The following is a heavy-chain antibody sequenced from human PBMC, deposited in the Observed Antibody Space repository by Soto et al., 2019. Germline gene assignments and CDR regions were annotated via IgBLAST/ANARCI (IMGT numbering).Heavy chain of an antibody. CDR3: ARLTAAAGTGSNWFDP. CDR1: GGSFSGYY. D-gene: IGHD6-13*01. V-gene: IGHV4-34*01. Sequence: PSETLSLTCAVYGGSFSGYYWSWIRQPPGKGLEWIGEINHSGSTNYNPSLKSRVTISVDTSKNQFSLKLSSVTAADTAMFYCARLTAAAGTGSNWFDPWGQGTLVTVSS. CDR2: INHSGST. J-gene: IGHJ5*02.